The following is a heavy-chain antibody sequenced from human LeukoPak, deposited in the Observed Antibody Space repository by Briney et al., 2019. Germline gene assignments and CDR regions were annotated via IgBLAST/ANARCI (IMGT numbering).Heavy chain of an antibody. CDR3: ARDRVGYYDSSGYSYYYYYGMDV. D-gene: IGHD3-22*01. V-gene: IGHV3-53*01. CDR1: GFTVSSSY. CDR2: IYSGGST. Sequence: PGGSLRLSCAASGFTVSSSYMSWVRQAPGKGLEWVSVIYSGGSTYYADSVKGRFTISRDNSKNTLYLQMNSLRAEDTAVYYCARDRVGYYDSSGYSYYYYYGMDVWGQGTTVTVSS. J-gene: IGHJ6*02.